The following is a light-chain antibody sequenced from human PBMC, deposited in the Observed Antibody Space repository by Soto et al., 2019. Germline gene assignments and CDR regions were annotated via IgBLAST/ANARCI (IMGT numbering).Light chain of an antibody. V-gene: IGKV1-5*03. Sequence: DIQMTQSPSTLSASVGDRVTINCRASKSLNSWLAWYQQKPGKAPNLLISKASTLESGVPSRFSGSGSETEFTLTISSLQPGDFAVYYCQQYGSSGTFGQGTKVDIK. CDR2: KAS. CDR3: QQYGSSGT. CDR1: KSLNSW. J-gene: IGKJ1*01.